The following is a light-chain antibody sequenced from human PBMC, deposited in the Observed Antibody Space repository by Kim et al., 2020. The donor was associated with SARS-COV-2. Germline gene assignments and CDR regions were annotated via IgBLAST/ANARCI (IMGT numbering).Light chain of an antibody. CDR1: QSVSSK. J-gene: IGKJ1*01. CDR3: QQYISGWT. CDR2: GAS. V-gene: IGKV3-15*01. Sequence: SGSPGESATLSCRASQSVSSKLAWFQQKPGQAPRLLIYGASTRATGIPARFSGSGSGTEFTLSISSLQSEDFAVYYCQQYISGWTFGQGTKVDIK.